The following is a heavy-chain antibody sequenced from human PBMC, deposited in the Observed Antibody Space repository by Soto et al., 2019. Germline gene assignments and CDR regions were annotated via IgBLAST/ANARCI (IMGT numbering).Heavy chain of an antibody. CDR2: ISAYNGNT. CDR3: ARDPPYSSGWYGDAFDI. V-gene: IGHV1-18*01. J-gene: IGHJ3*02. D-gene: IGHD6-19*01. Sequence: QVQLVQSGAEVKKPGASVKVSCKASGYTFTSYGISWVRQAPGQGLEWMGWISAYNGNTNYAQKLQGRVTMTTDTPTSTAYMELRSLRSDDTAVDYCARDPPYSSGWYGDAFDIWGQGTMVTVSS. CDR1: GYTFTSYG.